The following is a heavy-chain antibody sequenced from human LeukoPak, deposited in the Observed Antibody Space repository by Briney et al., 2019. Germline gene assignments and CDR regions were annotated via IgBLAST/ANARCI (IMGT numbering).Heavy chain of an antibody. V-gene: IGHV1-2*06. CDR1: GYTFTGYH. CDR3: ARDYCSSTSCLFDY. Sequence: ASVKVSCKASGYTFTGYHMHWVRQAPGQGLEWMGRINPNSGDTNYAQKFQGRVTMTRNTSISTAYMELSRLRSDDTAVYYCARDYCSSTSCLFDYWGQGTLVTVSS. CDR2: INPNSGDT. J-gene: IGHJ4*02. D-gene: IGHD2-2*01.